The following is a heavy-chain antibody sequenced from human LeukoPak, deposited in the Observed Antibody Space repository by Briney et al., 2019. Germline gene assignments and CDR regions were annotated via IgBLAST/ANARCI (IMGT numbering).Heavy chain of an antibody. D-gene: IGHD1-14*01. J-gene: IGHJ6*03. CDR3: ARPERAGGNYHYYMDV. CDR1: GGSFSGYY. Sequence: PSETLSLTCAVYGGSFSGYYWSWIRQPPGKGLEWIGEINHSGSTNYNPSLKSRVTISVDTSKNQFSLKLSSVTAADTAVYYCARPERAGGNYHYYMDVWGKGTTVTVSS. V-gene: IGHV4-34*01. CDR2: INHSGST.